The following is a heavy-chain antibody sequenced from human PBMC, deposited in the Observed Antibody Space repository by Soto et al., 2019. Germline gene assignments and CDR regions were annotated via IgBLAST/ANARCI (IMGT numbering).Heavy chain of an antibody. CDR1: GFSFSVYG. CDR3: AAWAEGATEVH. V-gene: IGHV3-33*01. D-gene: IGHD2-15*01. Sequence: LRLSCEASGFSFSVYGMHWVRQAPGKGLEWVAVIWYDASKQFYAGSVEGRFTISRDNSKATLYLQMNSLRAEDTAVYYCAAWAEGATEVHWGQGTLVTVSS. J-gene: IGHJ4*02. CDR2: IWYDASKQ.